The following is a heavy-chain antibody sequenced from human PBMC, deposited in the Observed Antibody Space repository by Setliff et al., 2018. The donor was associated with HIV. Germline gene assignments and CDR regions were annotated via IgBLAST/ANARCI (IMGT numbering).Heavy chain of an antibody. CDR3: IRRRRAPGTEDLEAV. D-gene: IGHD1-26*01. CDR2: IYPGDSVT. J-gene: IGHJ4*02. V-gene: IGHV5-51*01. Sequence: PGESLKISCRASGYTFTNYWIGWVRQMPGKGLEWIGVIYPGDSVTGYGPSFQGQVFISADRSITTAYLEWSSLKPSDTAMYYCIRRRRAPGTEDLEAVWGQGTLVTVS. CDR1: GYTFTNYW.